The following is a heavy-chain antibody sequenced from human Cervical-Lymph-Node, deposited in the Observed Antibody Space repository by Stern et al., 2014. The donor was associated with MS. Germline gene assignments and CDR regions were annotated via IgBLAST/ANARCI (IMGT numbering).Heavy chain of an antibody. J-gene: IGHJ4*02. CDR1: GDSISSYY. CDR3: ARLSTVVDY. CDR2: VYYSGTT. D-gene: IGHD4-23*01. V-gene: IGHV4-59*08. Sequence: QVQLQQSGPGLVKPSETLSLICTVSGDSISSYYWSWIRQPPGKGLEWIGHVYYSGTTYYNPSLTGRVTISVDTSKKQFSLNLTSGTAADTAVYYCARLSTVVDYWGQGTLVTVSS.